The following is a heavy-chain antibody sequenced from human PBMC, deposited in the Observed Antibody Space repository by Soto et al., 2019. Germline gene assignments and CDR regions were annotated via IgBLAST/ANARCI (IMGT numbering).Heavy chain of an antibody. Sequence: ASVKVSCKASGFTFTCYSMHWVRQAPGQGLEWMGIINPSGGSTSYAQKFQGRVTMTRDTSTSTVYMELSSLRSEDTAVYYCARGSGSYSYPLGAFDIWGQGTMVTVSS. D-gene: IGHD3-10*01. CDR1: GFTFTCYS. CDR3: ARGSGSYSYPLGAFDI. CDR2: INPSGGST. J-gene: IGHJ3*02. V-gene: IGHV1-46*03.